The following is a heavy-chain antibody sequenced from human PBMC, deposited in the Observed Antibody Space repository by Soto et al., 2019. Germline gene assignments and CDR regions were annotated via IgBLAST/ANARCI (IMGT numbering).Heavy chain of an antibody. V-gene: IGHV3-21*01. CDR2: ISSSSSYI. Sequence: GGSLRLSCAASGFTFSSYSMNWVRQAPGKGLEWVSSISSSSSYIYYADSVKGRFTISRDNAKNSLYLQMNSLRAEDTAVYYCATRADVYYYYSMDVWGQGTTVTVSS. CDR3: ATRADVYYYYSMDV. J-gene: IGHJ6*02. CDR1: GFTFSSYS.